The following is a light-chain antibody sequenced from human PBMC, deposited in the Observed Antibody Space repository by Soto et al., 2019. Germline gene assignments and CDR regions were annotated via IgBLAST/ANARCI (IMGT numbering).Light chain of an antibody. J-gene: IGKJ1*01. Sequence: IVLTQSPGTLSLSPGDRATLSCRASQSFSSHFLAWYQQKPGQAPRLLIHGTSSRATGIPDRFSGSGSGTDFTLTINSLEPEDFAVYYCQHFGSSLRTSGQGTKVEIK. CDR2: GTS. CDR1: QSFSSHF. CDR3: QHFGSSLRT. V-gene: IGKV3-20*01.